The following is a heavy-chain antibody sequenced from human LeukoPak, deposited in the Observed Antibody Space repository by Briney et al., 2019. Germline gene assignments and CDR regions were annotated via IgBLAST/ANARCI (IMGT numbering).Heavy chain of an antibody. Sequence: SVKVSCKASGGTFSSYAISWVRQAPGQGLEWMGGSIPIFGAANYAQKFQGRVTITADESTSTAYMELRSLRSEDTAVYYCARATGNSDHSPQERIDLYFDLWGRGTLVTVSS. J-gene: IGHJ2*01. V-gene: IGHV1-69*13. CDR2: SIPIFGAA. CDR1: GGTFSSYA. D-gene: IGHD4-23*01. CDR3: ARATGNSDHSPQERIDLYFDL.